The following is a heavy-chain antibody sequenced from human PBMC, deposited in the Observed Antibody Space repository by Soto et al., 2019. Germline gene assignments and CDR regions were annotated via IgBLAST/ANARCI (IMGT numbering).Heavy chain of an antibody. Sequence: PVESLKISCRGSGYSFTTYWLAWVRQMPGKGLEYMGIIYPGDSDTRYSPSFQGQVTISADKSVNTAYLQWTSLKASDTAIYYCARARVSTPRLEDPFDIWGQGTMVTVSS. J-gene: IGHJ3*02. D-gene: IGHD5-12*01. V-gene: IGHV5-51*01. CDR2: IYPGDSDT. CDR3: ARARVSTPRLEDPFDI. CDR1: GYSFTTYW.